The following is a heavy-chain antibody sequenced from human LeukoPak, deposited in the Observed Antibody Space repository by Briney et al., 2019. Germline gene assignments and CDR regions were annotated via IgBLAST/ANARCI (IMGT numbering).Heavy chain of an antibody. Sequence: SQTLSPTCTVSGGSISSGGYYWSWIRQHPGKGLEWIGYIYYSGSTYYNPSLKSRVTISVDTSKNQFSLKLSSVTAADTAVYYCARDRGPDSSGYYYYYYGMDVWGQGTTVTVSS. D-gene: IGHD3-22*01. V-gene: IGHV4-31*03. CDR1: GGSISSGGYY. CDR2: IYYSGST. J-gene: IGHJ6*02. CDR3: ARDRGPDSSGYYYYYYGMDV.